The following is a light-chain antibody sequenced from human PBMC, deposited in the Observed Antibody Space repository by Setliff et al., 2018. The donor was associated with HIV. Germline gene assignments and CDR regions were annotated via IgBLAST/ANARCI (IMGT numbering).Light chain of an antibody. Sequence: QSALTQPASVSGSPGQSVTISCTGTSSDVGAYNYVSWYQQYPGKAPKLMIYEVSNRPSGVSNRCSGSKSGNTASLTISGLQAEDEADYYCCSYTSRNTDVFGTGTKVTVL. CDR2: EVS. CDR1: SSDVGAYNY. CDR3: CSYTSRNTDV. J-gene: IGLJ1*01. V-gene: IGLV2-14*01.